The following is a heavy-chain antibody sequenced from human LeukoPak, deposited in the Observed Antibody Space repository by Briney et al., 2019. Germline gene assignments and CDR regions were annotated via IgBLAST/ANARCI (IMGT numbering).Heavy chain of an antibody. J-gene: IGHJ4*02. CDR3: ARPRGYSYGLVQALPFDY. CDR1: GGTFSSYA. D-gene: IGHD5-18*01. Sequence: ASVKVSCKASGGTFSSYAISWVRQAPGQGLEWMGGIIPIFGTANYAQKFQGRVTITADESTSTAYMELSSLRSEDTAMYYCARPRGYSYGLVQALPFDYWGQGTLVTVSS. CDR2: IIPIFGTA. V-gene: IGHV1-69*01.